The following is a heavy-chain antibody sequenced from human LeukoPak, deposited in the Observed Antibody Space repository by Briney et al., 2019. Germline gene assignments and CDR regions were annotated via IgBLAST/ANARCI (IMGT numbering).Heavy chain of an antibody. CDR2: IIPILGIA. Sequence: SVKVSCKASGGTFSSYAISWVRQAPGQGLEWMGRIIPILGIANYAQKFQGRVTITADKSTSTAYMELSSLRSEDTAVYYCAKDLRHYDILTGPLLYYYGMDVWGQGTTVTVSS. CDR1: GGTFSSYA. CDR3: AKDLRHYDILTGPLLYYYGMDV. J-gene: IGHJ6*02. V-gene: IGHV1-69*04. D-gene: IGHD3-9*01.